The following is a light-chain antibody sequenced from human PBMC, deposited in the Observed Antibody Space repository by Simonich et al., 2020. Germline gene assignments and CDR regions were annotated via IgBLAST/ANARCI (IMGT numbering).Light chain of an antibody. CDR3: MQSIQLPLT. J-gene: IGKJ4*01. Sequence: DIVMTQTPLSLSVTPGQPASLSCKSSQSLLHSDEKTYLYWYLQKPGQSPQLLIYEVSNRCAGVPDRFRGSGSGTDFTLKISRVEAEDVGVYYCMQSIQLPLTFGGGTKVEIK. V-gene: IGKV2D-29*02. CDR2: EVS. CDR1: QSLLHSDEKTY.